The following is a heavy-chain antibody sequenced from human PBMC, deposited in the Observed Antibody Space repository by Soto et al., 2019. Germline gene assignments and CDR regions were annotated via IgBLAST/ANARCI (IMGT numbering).Heavy chain of an antibody. CDR1: GYTFTSYG. CDR2: ISAYNGNT. Sequence: GASVKVSCKASGYTFTSYGISWVRQAPGQGLEWMGWISAYNGNTNYAQKLQGRVTMTTDTPTSTAYMELRSLRSDDTAVYYCARVIWDYYYGMDVWGQGATVTVSS. D-gene: IGHD3-16*01. J-gene: IGHJ6*02. V-gene: IGHV1-18*01. CDR3: ARVIWDYYYGMDV.